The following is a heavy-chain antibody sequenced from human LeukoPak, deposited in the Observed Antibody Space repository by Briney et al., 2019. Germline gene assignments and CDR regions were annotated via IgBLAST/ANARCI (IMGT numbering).Heavy chain of an antibody. V-gene: IGHV3-21*04. D-gene: IGHD2-15*01. CDR2: ISDSGYYI. CDR1: GFTFSSYS. CDR3: AKGHRLCSSGNCNSQVDS. J-gene: IGHJ5*01. Sequence: PGGSLRLSCAASGFTFSSYSLNWVHQAPGKGLEWVSSISDSGYYINYADSVKGRFTISRDNAKNSLYLQMNSLRADDTAAYYCAKGHRLCSSGNCNSQVDSWGHGTLVIVPS.